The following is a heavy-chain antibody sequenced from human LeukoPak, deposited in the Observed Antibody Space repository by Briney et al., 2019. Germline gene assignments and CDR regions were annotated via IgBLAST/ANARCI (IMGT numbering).Heavy chain of an antibody. Sequence: PGGSLRLSCGASGFTFRDYNMSWVRQAPGKGLEWVSAISGSGGSTYYADSVKGRFTISRDNSKNTLYLQMNSLRAEDTAVYYCAKAGDSSGYYWGDYFDYWGQGTLVTVSS. CDR1: GFTFRDYN. V-gene: IGHV3-23*01. J-gene: IGHJ4*02. D-gene: IGHD3-22*01. CDR2: ISGSGGST. CDR3: AKAGDSSGYYWGDYFDY.